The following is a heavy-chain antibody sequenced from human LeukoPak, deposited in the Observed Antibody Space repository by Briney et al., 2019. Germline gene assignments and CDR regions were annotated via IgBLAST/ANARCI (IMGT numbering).Heavy chain of an antibody. J-gene: IGHJ5*02. CDR3: ATVSEGYSYLHWFDP. D-gene: IGHD5-18*01. V-gene: IGHV1-24*01. Sequence: ASVKVSCKVSGYTLTELSMHWVRQAPGKGLEWMGGFDPEDGETIYAQKFQGRVTMTEDTSTDTAYMELSGLRSEDTAVYYCATVSEGYSYLHWFDPWGQGTLVTVSS. CDR1: GYTLTELS. CDR2: FDPEDGET.